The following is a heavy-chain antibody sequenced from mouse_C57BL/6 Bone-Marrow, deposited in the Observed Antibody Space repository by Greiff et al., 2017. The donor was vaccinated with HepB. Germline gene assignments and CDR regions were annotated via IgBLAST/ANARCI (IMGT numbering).Heavy chain of an antibody. D-gene: IGHD1-1*01. V-gene: IGHV5-9*01. Sequence: EVQRVESGGGLVKPGGSLKLSCAASGFTFSSYTMSWVRQTPEKRLEWVATISGGGGNTYYPDSVKGRFTISRDNAKNTLYLQMSSLRSEDTALYYCARHGHLLLGVWGTGTTVTVSS. CDR1: GFTFSSYT. CDR3: ARHGHLLLGV. CDR2: ISGGGGNT. J-gene: IGHJ1*03.